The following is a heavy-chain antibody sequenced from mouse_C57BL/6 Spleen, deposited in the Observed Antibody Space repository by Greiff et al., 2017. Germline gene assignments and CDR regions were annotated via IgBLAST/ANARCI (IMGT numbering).Heavy chain of an antibody. Sequence: QVQLQQSGPGLVQPSQSLSITCTVSGFSLTSYGVHWVRQSPGKGLAWLGVIWSGGSTDYNAAFISRLSISKDNSKSQVFFKMNSLQADDTAIYYCAREITTVVGGYFDVWGTGTTVTVSS. J-gene: IGHJ1*03. D-gene: IGHD1-1*01. V-gene: IGHV2-2*01. CDR3: AREITTVVGGYFDV. CDR2: IWSGGST. CDR1: GFSLTSYG.